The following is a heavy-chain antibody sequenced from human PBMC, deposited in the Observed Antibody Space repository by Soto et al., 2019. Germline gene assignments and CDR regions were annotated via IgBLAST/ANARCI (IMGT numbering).Heavy chain of an antibody. V-gene: IGHV3-33*01. J-gene: IGHJ4*02. D-gene: IGHD4-4*01. Sequence: GGSLRLSCAASGFTFSSYGMHWVRQAPGKGLEWVAVIWYDGSNKYYADSVKGRFTISRDNSKNTLYLQMNSLRAEDTAVYYCARDLVTTAGTTSPYYFDYWGQGTLVTVSS. CDR3: ARDLVTTAGTTSPYYFDY. CDR2: IWYDGSNK. CDR1: GFTFSSYG.